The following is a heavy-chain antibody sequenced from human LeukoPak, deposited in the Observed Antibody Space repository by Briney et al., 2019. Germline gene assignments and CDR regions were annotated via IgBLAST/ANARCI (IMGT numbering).Heavy chain of an antibody. CDR1: GYPFISYV. CDR3: AKDRGGTGDFDY. Sequence: GASVKVSCKASGYPFISYVIHWVRQAPGPRLEWMGWINPDNGNAEDSQKFQGRITITRDPSATTAYMELSSLRSEDMAVYYCAKDRGGTGDFDYWGQGTLVTVSS. J-gene: IGHJ4*02. CDR2: INPDNGNA. V-gene: IGHV1-3*01. D-gene: IGHD3-10*01.